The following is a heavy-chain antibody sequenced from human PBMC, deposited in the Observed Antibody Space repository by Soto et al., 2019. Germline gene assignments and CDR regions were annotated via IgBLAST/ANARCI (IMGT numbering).Heavy chain of an antibody. J-gene: IGHJ6*03. Sequence: ASVKVSCKASGYTFTSYYMHWVRQAPGQGLEWMGIINPSGGSTSYAQKFQGRVTMTRDTSTSTVYMELSSLRSEDTAVYYCASYGDYSPYYYYYMDVWGKGTTVTVSS. CDR2: INPSGGST. D-gene: IGHD4-17*01. CDR3: ASYGDYSPYYYYYMDV. V-gene: IGHV1-46*03. CDR1: GYTFTSYY.